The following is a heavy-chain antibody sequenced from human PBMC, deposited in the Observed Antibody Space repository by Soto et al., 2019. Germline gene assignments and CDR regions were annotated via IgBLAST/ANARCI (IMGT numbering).Heavy chain of an antibody. D-gene: IGHD6-19*01. CDR1: GGTFSNYA. CDR3: ARVEAVAGLYNYHGLDV. J-gene: IGHJ6*02. V-gene: IGHV1-69*12. CDR2: IVPIFGTT. Sequence: QVQLVQSGAEVKKPGSSVKVSCKVSGGTFSNYAIDWVRLAPGHGLEWMGGIVPIFGTTNYTQKFQGRDTIIADDSTTTAYLEMSSLRSEDTARYYCARVEAVAGLYNYHGLDVWGQGTAVTVSS.